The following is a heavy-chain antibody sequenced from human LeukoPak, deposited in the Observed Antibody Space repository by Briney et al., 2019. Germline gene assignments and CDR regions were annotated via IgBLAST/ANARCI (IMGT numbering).Heavy chain of an antibody. Sequence: SVKVSCKASGGTFNNYDISWVRQAPGQGLEWMGRIIPIFGTANYAQKFQGRVTITADKSTSTAYMELSSLRSEDTAVYYCARLSSSWYRDYWGQGTLVTASS. CDR1: GGTFNNYD. CDR3: ARLSSSWYRDY. J-gene: IGHJ4*02. V-gene: IGHV1-69*06. D-gene: IGHD6-13*01. CDR2: IIPIFGTA.